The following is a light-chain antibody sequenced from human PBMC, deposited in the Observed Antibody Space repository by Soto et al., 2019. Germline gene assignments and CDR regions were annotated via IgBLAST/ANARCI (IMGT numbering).Light chain of an antibody. Sequence: QSLMTQPPSVSAAPGQKVTISCSGSSSNIGGNSVSWYQQLPGTAPKLLIYDDNKRPSGIPDRFSGSKSGTSATLGITGFQTGDEADCYCGSWDSSLSAYVFGTGTKVTVL. V-gene: IGLV1-51*01. CDR3: GSWDSSLSAYV. J-gene: IGLJ1*01. CDR1: SSNIGGNS. CDR2: DDN.